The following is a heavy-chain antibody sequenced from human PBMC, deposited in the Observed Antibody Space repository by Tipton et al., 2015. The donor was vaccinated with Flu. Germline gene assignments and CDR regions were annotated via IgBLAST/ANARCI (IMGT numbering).Heavy chain of an antibody. CDR2: NKHSGST. CDR3: ARDTEGRWLQGGNWFDP. Sequence: TLSLTCTVSGYSISSGYYWGWIRPPQGKGLEWIGSNKHSGSTYYNPSLKSRVTISVDTSKNQFSLRLSSVTAADTAVYYCARDTEGRWLQGGNWFDPWGQGTLVTVSS. D-gene: IGHD5-24*01. CDR1: GYSISSGYY. V-gene: IGHV4-38-2*02. J-gene: IGHJ5*02.